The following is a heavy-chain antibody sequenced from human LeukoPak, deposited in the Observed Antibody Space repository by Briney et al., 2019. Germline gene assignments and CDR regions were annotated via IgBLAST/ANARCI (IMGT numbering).Heavy chain of an antibody. CDR1: GFTFSSYA. D-gene: IGHD4-17*01. Sequence: GRSLRLSCSASGFTFSSYAMYWVRQGPGTGLEWVSAISGSGDTTFYADSVKGRFTISRDNSKKTLYLQVNSLRAEDTAVYFCAKELTTERTPGVDSWGQGTLVTVSS. CDR2: ISGSGDTT. CDR3: AKELTTERTPGVDS. J-gene: IGHJ4*02. V-gene: IGHV3-23*01.